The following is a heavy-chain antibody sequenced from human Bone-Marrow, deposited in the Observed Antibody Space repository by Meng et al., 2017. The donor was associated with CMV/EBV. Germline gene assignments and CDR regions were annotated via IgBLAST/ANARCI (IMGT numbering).Heavy chain of an antibody. D-gene: IGHD2-2*01. CDR2: IYYSGST. V-gene: IGHV4-39*07. J-gene: IGHJ5*02. CDR1: SSYY. Sequence: SSYYWGWIRQPPGKGLEWIGSIYYSGSTYYNPSLKSRVTISVDTSKNQFSLKLSSVTAADTAVYYCARAGYCSSTSCYFDGFNWFDPWGQGTLATVSS. CDR3: ARAGYCSSTSCYFDGFNWFDP.